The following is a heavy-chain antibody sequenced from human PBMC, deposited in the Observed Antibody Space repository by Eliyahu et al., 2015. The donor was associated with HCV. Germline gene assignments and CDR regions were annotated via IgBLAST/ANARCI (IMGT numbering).Heavy chain of an antibody. CDR3: SSGGGGIAVAGTGGWFDP. V-gene: IGHV4-59*01. Sequence: QVQLQESGPGLVKPSETLSLICTVSGGSIXTYYWSWIRQPPGKGLEWIGYIHYXGSTNYNPSLKSRVTLSLDTSKNQFSLKLNSVTAADTAVYYCSSGGGGIAVAGTGGWFDPWGQGTLVTVSS. D-gene: IGHD6-19*01. CDR2: IHYXGST. J-gene: IGHJ5*02. CDR1: GGSIXTYY.